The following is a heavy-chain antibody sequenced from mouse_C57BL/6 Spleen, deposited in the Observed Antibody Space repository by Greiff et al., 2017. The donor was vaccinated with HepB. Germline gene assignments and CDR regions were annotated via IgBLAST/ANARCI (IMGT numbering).Heavy chain of an antibody. V-gene: IGHV1-22*01. CDR1: GYTFTDYN. J-gene: IGHJ4*01. CDR2: INPNNGGT. Sequence: EVQLQQSGPELVKPGASVKMSCKASGYTFTDYNMHWVKQSHGKSLEWIGYINPNNGGTSYNQKFKGKATLTVNKSSSTAYMELRSLTSEDSAVYYCARIYYDSYYYAMDYWGQGTSVTVSA. D-gene: IGHD2-4*01. CDR3: ARIYYDSYYYAMDY.